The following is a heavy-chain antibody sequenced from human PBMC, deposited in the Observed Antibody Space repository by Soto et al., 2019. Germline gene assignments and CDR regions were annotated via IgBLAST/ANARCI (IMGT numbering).Heavy chain of an antibody. CDR2: DNDSGNT. V-gene: IGHV4-31*03. CDR3: ARDRGYSYGDDACDI. Sequence: QMHLQESGPGLVKPSQTLSLTCTVSGGSMSTGGYYWSWIRQHPGKGLEWLGYDNDSGNTVYTASVRSRVSISVDTSKNQFSLRLSSVTAADTAVYYCARDRGYSYGDDACDIWGQGTLVAVSS. D-gene: IGHD5-18*01. J-gene: IGHJ3*02. CDR1: GGSMSTGGYY.